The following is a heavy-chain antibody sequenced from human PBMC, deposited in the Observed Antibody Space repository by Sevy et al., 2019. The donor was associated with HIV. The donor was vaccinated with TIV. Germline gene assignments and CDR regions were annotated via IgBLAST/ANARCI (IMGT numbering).Heavy chain of an antibody. J-gene: IGHJ4*02. CDR1: GFTFSAYA. V-gene: IGHV3-23*01. D-gene: IGHD1-1*01. CDR2: FSAGGYT. CDR3: AKDLGETTVRVFYFDH. Sequence: GGSLRLSCAASGFTFSAYAMAWVRQAPGKGLEWVSVFSAGGYTYYADSVKGRFTISRDNSKNTAYMQMNSLRAADTAIYYCAKDLGETTVRVFYFDHWGQGTLVTVSS.